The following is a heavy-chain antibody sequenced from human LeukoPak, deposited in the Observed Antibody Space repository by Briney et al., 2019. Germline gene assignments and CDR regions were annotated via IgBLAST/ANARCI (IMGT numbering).Heavy chain of an antibody. D-gene: IGHD6-13*01. CDR1: GFTFSSYS. J-gene: IGHJ4*02. CDR3: ARPHDSSSWYGKYFDY. CDR2: ISSSSSYI. V-gene: IGHV3-21*01. Sequence: GGSLRLSCAASGFTFSSYSMNWVRQAPGKGLEWVSSISSSSSYIYYADSVKGRFTISRDNAKNSLYLQMNSLRAEDTAVYYCARPHDSSSWYGKYFDYWGQGTLVTVSS.